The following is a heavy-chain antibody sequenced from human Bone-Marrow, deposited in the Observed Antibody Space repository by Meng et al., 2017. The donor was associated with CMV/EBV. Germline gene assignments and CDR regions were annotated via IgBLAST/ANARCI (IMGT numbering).Heavy chain of an antibody. CDR1: GFTFSSYS. D-gene: IGHD3-3*01. J-gene: IGHJ6*02. CDR3: ARGGVRDDFWSGYYSLRGGMDV. V-gene: IGHV3-21*01. Sequence: GESLKISCAASGFTFSSYSMNWVRQAPGKGLEWVSSISSSSSYIYYADSVKGRFTISRDNAKNSLYLQMNSLRAEDTAVYYCARGGVRDDFWSGYYSLRGGMDVCGQGTTVTVSS. CDR2: ISSSSSYI.